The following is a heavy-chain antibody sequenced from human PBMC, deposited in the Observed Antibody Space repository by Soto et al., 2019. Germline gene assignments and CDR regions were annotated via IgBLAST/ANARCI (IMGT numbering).Heavy chain of an antibody. CDR1: GFTFDDYG. CDR2: INWNGGST. J-gene: IGHJ4*02. CDR3: ARDPSIDGYIHFDY. V-gene: IGHV3-20*04. D-gene: IGHD5-12*01. Sequence: PGGSLRLSCAASGFTFDDYGMSWVRQAPGKGLEWVSGINWNGGSTGYADSVKGRFTISRDNAKNTLYLQMNSLRAEDTAVYYCARDPSIDGYIHFDYWGQGTLVTVSS.